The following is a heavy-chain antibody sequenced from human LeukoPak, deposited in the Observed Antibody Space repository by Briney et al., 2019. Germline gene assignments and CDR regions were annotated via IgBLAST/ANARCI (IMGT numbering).Heavy chain of an antibody. J-gene: IGHJ4*02. CDR1: GGSFSGYY. CDR2: INHSGST. CDR3: ARGVKWLPYYFDY. D-gene: IGHD5-12*01. Sequence: SETLSLTCAVYGGSFSGYYWSWIRQPPGKGLEGIGEINHSGSTNYNPSLKSRVTISVDTSKDQFSLKLSSVTAADTAVYYCARGVKWLPYYFDYWGQGTLVTVSS. V-gene: IGHV4-34*01.